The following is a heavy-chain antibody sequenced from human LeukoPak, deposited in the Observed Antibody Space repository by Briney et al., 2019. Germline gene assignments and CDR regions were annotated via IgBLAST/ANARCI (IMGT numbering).Heavy chain of an antibody. J-gene: IGHJ4*02. Sequence: PGGSLRLSCEASGFTFGSHAMYWVRQAPGKGLEWVAGIFGSGGSPHYADSVKGRFIISRDNSRNTVYLQINSLRAEDTAVYYCGKTTDGYSSGQKPAWPVDYWAREPWSPSPQ. D-gene: IGHD5-18*01. CDR2: IFGSGGSP. CDR1: GFTFGSHA. CDR3: GKTTDGYSSGQKPAWPVDY. V-gene: IGHV3-23*01.